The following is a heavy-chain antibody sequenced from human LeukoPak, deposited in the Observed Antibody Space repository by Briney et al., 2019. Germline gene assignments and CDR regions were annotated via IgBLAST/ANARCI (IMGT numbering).Heavy chain of an antibody. V-gene: IGHV1-69*13. CDR1: GGAFSSYA. CDR3: AREDSSHS. J-gene: IGHJ4*02. Sequence: GASVMVSCKASGGAFSSYAISWVRQAPGQGLEWMGGIIPIFGTANYAQKFQGRVTITADESTSTAYMELSSLRSEDTAVYYCAREDSSHSWGQGTLVTVSS. D-gene: IGHD6-19*01. CDR2: IIPIFGTA.